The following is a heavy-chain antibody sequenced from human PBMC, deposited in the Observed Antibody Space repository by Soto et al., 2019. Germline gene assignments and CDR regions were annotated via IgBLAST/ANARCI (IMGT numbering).Heavy chain of an antibody. D-gene: IGHD5-18*01. CDR2: ITSSGSTI. V-gene: IGHV3-11*01. CDR3: AREKTAMVTVDY. CDR1: AFTFSDYY. Sequence: PGGSLRLSCAASAFTFSDYYMSWIRQAPGKGLEWVSYITSSGSTIYYADSVKGRFTISRDNAKNSLYLQMNSLRAEDTAVYYCAREKTAMVTVDYWGQGFLVTVS. J-gene: IGHJ4*02.